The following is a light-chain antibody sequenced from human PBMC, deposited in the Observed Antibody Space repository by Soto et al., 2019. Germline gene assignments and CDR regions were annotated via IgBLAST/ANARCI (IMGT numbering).Light chain of an antibody. Sequence: DIQMTQSPSTLSASVGDRVTITCRASQSISSWLAWYQQKPGKAPKLLIYKASSLESGVPSRFSGSGSGTEFTLTISSLHPDDSAIYYCQQYNSYPWTFGLGTKVDIK. CDR1: QSISSW. J-gene: IGKJ1*01. CDR2: KAS. V-gene: IGKV1-5*03. CDR3: QQYNSYPWT.